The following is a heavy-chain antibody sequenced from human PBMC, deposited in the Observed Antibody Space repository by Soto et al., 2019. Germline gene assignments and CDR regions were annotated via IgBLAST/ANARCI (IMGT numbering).Heavy chain of an antibody. Sequence: GGSLRLSCAASGFTFSSYDMHWGRQATGKGLEWVSAIGTAVDTYYPGSVKGRFTISRENAKNSLYLQMNSLRAEDTAVYYCARVTFAGDLYFDLWGRGTLVTVSS. CDR3: ARVTFAGDLYFDL. V-gene: IGHV3-13*01. J-gene: IGHJ2*01. CDR2: IGTAVDT. D-gene: IGHD3-10*01. CDR1: GFTFSSYD.